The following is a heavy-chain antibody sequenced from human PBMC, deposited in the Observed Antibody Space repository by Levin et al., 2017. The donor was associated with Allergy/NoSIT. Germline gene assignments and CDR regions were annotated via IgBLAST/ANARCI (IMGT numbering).Heavy chain of an antibody. J-gene: IGHJ4*02. D-gene: IGHD4-23*01. CDR1: GFTFRSHG. Sequence: GGSLRLSCAASGFTFRSHGMHWVRQAPGKGLDWVGLISPDGSITYYADSVRGRFTISRDNSKDTLYLQMNSLRAEDTAVYFCVRDGPVTTGVGIDFWGQGTLVTVSS. CDR2: ISPDGSIT. V-gene: IGHV3-33*01. CDR3: VRDGPVTTGVGIDF.